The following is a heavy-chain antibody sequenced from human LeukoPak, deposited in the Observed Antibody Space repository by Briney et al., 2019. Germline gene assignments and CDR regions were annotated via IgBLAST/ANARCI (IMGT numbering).Heavy chain of an antibody. D-gene: IGHD3-16*01. V-gene: IGHV3-23*01. J-gene: IGHJ4*02. CDR2: ISASGGGK. CDR3: AKDNADYPIYYFDS. Sequence: GGSLRLSCAASGFSFSTYAMNWVRQAPGKGLEWVSGISASGGGKFYADSVKGRFTISRDKSKSTASLQMNSLRAEDAAVYYCAKDNADYPIYYFDSWGQGILVTVSS. CDR1: GFSFSTYA.